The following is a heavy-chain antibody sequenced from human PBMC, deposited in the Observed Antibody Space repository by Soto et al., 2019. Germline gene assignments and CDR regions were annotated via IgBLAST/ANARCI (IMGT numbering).Heavy chain of an antibody. D-gene: IGHD3-16*02. J-gene: IGHJ3*02. CDR2: IIPIFGTA. CDR3: ARVPRRRVDHVWGSYRQRGAFDI. CDR1: GGTFSSYA. Sequence: SVKVSCKASGGTFSSYAISWVRQAPGQGLEWMGGIIPIFGTANYAQKFQGRVTITADESTSTAYMELSSLRSEDTAVYYCARVPRRRVDHVWGSYRQRGAFDIWGKGTMVTFSS. V-gene: IGHV1-69*13.